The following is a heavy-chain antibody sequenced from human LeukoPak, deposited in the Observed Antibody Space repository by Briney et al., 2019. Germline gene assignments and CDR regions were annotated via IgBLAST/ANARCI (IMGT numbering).Heavy chain of an antibody. V-gene: IGHV3-7*01. CDR2: IKQDGSEK. CDR3: ARDRSSGWYQY. J-gene: IGHJ4*02. CDR1: GFTFSSYW. Sequence: GGSLRLSCAASGFTFSSYWMSWVRQAPGKGLEWVANIKQDGSEKYYVDSVKGRFTISRDNAKNSLYLQMDSLRAEDTAVYYCARDRSSGWYQYWGQGTLVTVSS. D-gene: IGHD6-19*01.